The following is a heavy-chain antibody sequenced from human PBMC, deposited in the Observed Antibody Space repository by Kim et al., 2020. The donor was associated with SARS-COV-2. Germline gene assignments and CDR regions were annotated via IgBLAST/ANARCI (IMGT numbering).Heavy chain of an antibody. CDR1: GYTLTELS. D-gene: IGHD4-17*01. V-gene: IGHV1-24*01. CDR3: ATWPKANTVTKGAFDI. CDR2: FDPEDGET. Sequence: ASVKVSCKVSGYTLTELSMHWVRQAPGKGLEWMGGFDPEDGETIYAQKFQGRVTMTEDTSTDTAYMELSSLRSEDTAVYYCATWPKANTVTKGAFDIWGQGTMVTVSS. J-gene: IGHJ3*02.